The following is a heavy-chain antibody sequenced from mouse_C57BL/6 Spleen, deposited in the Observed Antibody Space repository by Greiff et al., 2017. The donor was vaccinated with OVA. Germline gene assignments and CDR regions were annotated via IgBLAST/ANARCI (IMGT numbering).Heavy chain of an antibody. CDR3: TRRGYGNYFDD. V-gene: IGHV1-15*01. CDR1: GYTFTDYE. CDR2: IDPETGGT. J-gene: IGHJ2*01. Sequence: QVQLQQSGAELVRPGASVTLSCKASGYTFTDYEMHWVKQTPVHGLEWIGAIDPETGGTAYNQKFKGKAILTADKSSSTAYMELRSLTSEDSAVYYCTRRGYGNYFDDWGQGTTLTVSS. D-gene: IGHD2-10*02.